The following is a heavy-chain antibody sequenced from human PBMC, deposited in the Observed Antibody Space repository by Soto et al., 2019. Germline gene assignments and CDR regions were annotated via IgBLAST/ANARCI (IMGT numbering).Heavy chain of an antibody. Sequence: ASVKVSCKASGYTFTGYYMHWVRQAPGQGLEWMGWINPNSGGTNYAQKFQGWVTMTRDTSISTAYMELSRLRSDDTAVYYCARGLDVLRFLEWSTYYYYGMDGWGQGTTVTVSS. CDR2: INPNSGGT. J-gene: IGHJ6*02. CDR1: GYTFTGYY. CDR3: ARGLDVLRFLEWSTYYYYGMDG. D-gene: IGHD3-3*01. V-gene: IGHV1-2*04.